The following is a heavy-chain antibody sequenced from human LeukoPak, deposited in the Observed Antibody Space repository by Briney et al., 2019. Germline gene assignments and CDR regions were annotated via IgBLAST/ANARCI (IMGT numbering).Heavy chain of an antibody. D-gene: IGHD3-10*01. J-gene: IGHJ6*02. Sequence: SVKVSCKASGGTFSTYYAISWVRQAPGQGLEWMGRIIPIVGTANYAQKFQGRVTITADKSTATVYMELSNLRSGDTAVYYCARGITVVRGVIKGGMDVWGQGTTVTVSS. CDR3: ARGITVVRGVIKGGMDV. V-gene: IGHV1-69*04. CDR1: GGTFSTYYA. CDR2: IIPIVGTA.